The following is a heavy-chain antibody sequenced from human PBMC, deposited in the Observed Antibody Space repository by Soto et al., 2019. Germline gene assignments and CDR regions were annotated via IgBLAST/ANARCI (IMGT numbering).Heavy chain of an antibody. V-gene: IGHV2-5*02. Sequence: QITLKESGPTLVKPTQTLTLTCTFSGFSLSTSGVGVGWIRQPPGKALEWLALIYWDDDKRYSPSLKSRLTITKDTSKNPVVLTMTNMDPVDTATYYCAHRGSSSSNPYFDYWGQGTLVTVSS. CDR2: IYWDDDK. CDR3: AHRGSSSSNPYFDY. J-gene: IGHJ4*02. D-gene: IGHD6-13*01. CDR1: GFSLSTSGVG.